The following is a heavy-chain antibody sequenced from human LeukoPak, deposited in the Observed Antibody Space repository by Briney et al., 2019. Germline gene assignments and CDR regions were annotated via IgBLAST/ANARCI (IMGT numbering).Heavy chain of an antibody. CDR3: ARAGDGYRFPDY. CDR2: INHSGST. J-gene: IGHJ4*02. Sequence: SETLSLTCAVYGGSFSGYYWSWIRQPPGKGLEWIGEINHSGSTNYNPSLKSRVTISVDTSKNQFSLKLSSVTAADTAVYYCARAGDGYRFPDYWGQGTLVTVSS. V-gene: IGHV4-34*01. D-gene: IGHD5-24*01. CDR1: GGSFSGYY.